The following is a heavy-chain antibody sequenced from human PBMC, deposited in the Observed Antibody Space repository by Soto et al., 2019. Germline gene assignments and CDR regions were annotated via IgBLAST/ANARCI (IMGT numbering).Heavy chain of an antibody. Sequence: QVQLVESGGGVVQPGRSLRLSCAASGFTFSSYGMHWVRQAPGKGLEWVAVISYDGSNKYYADCVKGRFTISRDNSKNTLYLQMNSLRAEDTAVYYCAKDTAMVTVVDYYYGMDVWGQGTTVTVSS. J-gene: IGHJ6*02. V-gene: IGHV3-30*18. CDR3: AKDTAMVTVVDYYYGMDV. CDR1: GFTFSSYG. D-gene: IGHD5-18*01. CDR2: ISYDGSNK.